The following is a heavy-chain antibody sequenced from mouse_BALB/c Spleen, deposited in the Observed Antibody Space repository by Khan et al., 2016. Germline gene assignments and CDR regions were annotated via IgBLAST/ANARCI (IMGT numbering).Heavy chain of an antibody. D-gene: IGHD1-1*01. CDR2: IHYSGST. Sequence: EVKLQESGPDLVKPSQSLSLTCTVTGYSITGGYTWHWVRQFPGDKLEWMGDIHYSGSTNYNPSLRSRFSITRDTSKNQFFLQLNSVTAEDTATYYCATNSWGFAYWGQGTLVTVSA. CDR1: GYSITGGYT. J-gene: IGHJ3*01. CDR3: ATNSWGFAY. V-gene: IGHV3-1*02.